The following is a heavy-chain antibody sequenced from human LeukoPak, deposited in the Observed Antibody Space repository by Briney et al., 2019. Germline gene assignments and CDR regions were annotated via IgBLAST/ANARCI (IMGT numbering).Heavy chain of an antibody. Sequence: PGGSLRLSCAASGFTFSSYAMSWVRQAPGKGLEWVSAISGSGGSTYYADSVKGRFTISRDNSKNTLYLQMNSLRAEDTAVYYCAKATTGSKRVYYYYGMDVWGQGTTVTVSS. CDR1: GFTFSSYA. J-gene: IGHJ6*02. CDR2: ISGSGGST. V-gene: IGHV3-23*01. D-gene: IGHD2-2*01. CDR3: AKATTGSKRVYYYYGMDV.